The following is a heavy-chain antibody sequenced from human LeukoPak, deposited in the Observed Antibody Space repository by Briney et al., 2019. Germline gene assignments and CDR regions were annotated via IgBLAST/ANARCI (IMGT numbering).Heavy chain of an antibody. CDR2: IYYSGST. D-gene: IGHD1-26*01. Sequence: ASETLSLTCTVSGGSISSSSYYWGWIRQPPGKGLEWIGSIYYSGSTYYNSSLKSRVTISVDTSKNQFSLKLSSVTAADTAVYYCARSSGSYSGFFDYWGQGTLVTVSS. CDR1: GGSISSSSYY. J-gene: IGHJ4*02. CDR3: ARSSGSYSGFFDY. V-gene: IGHV4-39*07.